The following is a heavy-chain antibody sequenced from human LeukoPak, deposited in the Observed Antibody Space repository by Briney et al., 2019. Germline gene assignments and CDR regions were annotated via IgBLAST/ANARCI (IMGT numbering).Heavy chain of an antibody. Sequence: GASVKVSCKASGYTFTSYGISWVRQAPGQGLEWMGWISAYNGNTNYAQKLQGRVTMTTDTSTSTAYMELRSLRSEDTAIYYCARGRPDTSVPRTYYMDVWGKGTTVTVSS. CDR3: ARGRPDTSVPRTYYMDV. J-gene: IGHJ6*03. V-gene: IGHV1-18*01. D-gene: IGHD5-18*01. CDR2: ISAYNGNT. CDR1: GYTFTSYG.